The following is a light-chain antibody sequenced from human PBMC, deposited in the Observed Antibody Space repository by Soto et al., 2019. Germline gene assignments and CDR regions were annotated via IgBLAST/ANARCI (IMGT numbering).Light chain of an antibody. CDR2: GAS. V-gene: IGKV3-15*01. CDR1: QSVRNN. Sequence: TVMTQSPATLSVSVGERVTLSCRASQSVRNNLAWYQQKPCQAPRLLIYGASTRANDVPARFSGSGSGTEFTLTISGLQSEDFAFYYCQEYDNWHPWTFGQGTKVDIK. J-gene: IGKJ1*01. CDR3: QEYDNWHPWT.